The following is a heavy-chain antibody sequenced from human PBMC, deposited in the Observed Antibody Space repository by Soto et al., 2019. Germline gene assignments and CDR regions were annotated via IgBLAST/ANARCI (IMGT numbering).Heavy chain of an antibody. D-gene: IGHD3-10*01. Sequence: QVQLVQSGTEVKKPGSSVKVSCKASGDTFSFYTINWVRQAPGLGLEWVGRINPIVSMSNYAQKFQGRVSMTADESTSTAYMELRSLRSDDSAMYFLAASYGSGYRPFDYWGQGALVSVSS. CDR2: INPIVSMS. J-gene: IGHJ4*02. CDR3: AASYGSGYRPFDY. V-gene: IGHV1-69*02. CDR1: GDTFSFYT.